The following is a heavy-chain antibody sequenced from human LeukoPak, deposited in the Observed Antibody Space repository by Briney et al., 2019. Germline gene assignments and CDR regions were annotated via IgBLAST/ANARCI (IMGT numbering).Heavy chain of an antibody. CDR3: ARGEVVTDFDI. CDR1: GFTVSSNY. V-gene: IGHV3-53*01. CDR2: MYTGAGT. D-gene: IGHD4-23*01. Sequence: GGSLRLSCAASGFTVSSNYMSWVRQAPGRGLDGVCVMYTGAGTEHVDSAKDRVNITRDKYKNTLKLQINTLKAEDTAVDYCARGEVVTDFDIWGQGTMVTVSS. J-gene: IGHJ3*02.